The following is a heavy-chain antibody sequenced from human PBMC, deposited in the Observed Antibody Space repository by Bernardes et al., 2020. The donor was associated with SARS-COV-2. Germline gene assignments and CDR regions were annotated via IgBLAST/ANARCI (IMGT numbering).Heavy chain of an antibody. CDR2: ISYDGSNK. Sequence: GGSLRLSCAASGFTFSSYAMHWVRQAPGKGLEWVAVISYDGSNKYYADSVKGRFTISRDNSKNTLYLQMNSLRAEDTAVYYCARAPSTIFGVVIIYYFDYWGKGTLVNVSS. CDR3: ARAPSTIFGVVIIYYFDY. J-gene: IGHJ4*02. CDR1: GFTFSSYA. D-gene: IGHD3-3*01. V-gene: IGHV3-30*01.